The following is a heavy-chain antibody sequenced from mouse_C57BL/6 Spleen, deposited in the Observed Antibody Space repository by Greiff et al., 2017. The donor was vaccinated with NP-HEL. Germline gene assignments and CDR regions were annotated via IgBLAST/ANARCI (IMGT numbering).Heavy chain of an antibody. J-gene: IGHJ4*01. Sequence: VQLQQPGAELVRPGSSVKLSCKASGYTFTSYWMHWVKQRPIQGLEWIGNIDPSDSETHYNQKFKDKATLTVDKSSSTAYMQLSSLTSEDSAVYFCAKGLGRNYYAMDYWGQGTSVTVSS. CDR3: AKGLGRNYYAMDY. CDR1: GYTFTSYW. D-gene: IGHD4-1*01. CDR2: IDPSDSET. V-gene: IGHV1-52*01.